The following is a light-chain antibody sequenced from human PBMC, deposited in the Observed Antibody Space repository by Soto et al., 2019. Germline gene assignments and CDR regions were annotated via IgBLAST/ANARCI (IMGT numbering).Light chain of an antibody. CDR2: GAS. J-gene: IGKJ3*01. CDR3: QQYGSSFT. CDR1: QTVSSSY. Sequence: EILLTQSPGTLSLSPGERATLSCRASQTVSSSYLAWYQQKPGQAPRLLIYGASSRATGIPDRFIGSGSGTNFTLTISRLEPEDFAVYYCQQYGSSFTFGPGTKVDIK. V-gene: IGKV3-20*01.